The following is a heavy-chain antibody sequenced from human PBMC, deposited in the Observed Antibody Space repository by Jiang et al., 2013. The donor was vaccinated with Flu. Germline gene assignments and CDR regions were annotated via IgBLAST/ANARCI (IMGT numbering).Heavy chain of an antibody. D-gene: IGHD5/OR15-5a*01. J-gene: IGHJ4*02. V-gene: IGHV4-59*08. Sequence: GPGLVKPSETLSLTCTVYGGSISSYYWSWIRRPPGKGLEWIGYIYYSGSTNYNPSLKSRVTISVDTSKNQFSLKLSSVTAADTAVYYCARHGGSVNYFDYWGQGTLGHRLL. CDR3: ARHGGSVNYFDY. CDR1: GGSISSYY. CDR2: IYYSGST.